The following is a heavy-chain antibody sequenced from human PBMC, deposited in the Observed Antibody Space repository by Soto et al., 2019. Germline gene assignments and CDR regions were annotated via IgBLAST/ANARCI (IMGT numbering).Heavy chain of an antibody. Sequence: QVQLVQSGAEVKKPGASVKVSCKASGYTFTSYGISWVRQAPGQGLEGMGWISAYNGNTNYAQKLQGRVTMTTDTSTSTAYMELRSLRPDDTAVYYCARDHGEYSSSSKAYGMDVRGQGTTVTVSS. CDR3: ARDHGEYSSSSKAYGMDV. CDR1: GYTFTSYG. J-gene: IGHJ6*02. CDR2: ISAYNGNT. D-gene: IGHD6-6*01. V-gene: IGHV1-18*04.